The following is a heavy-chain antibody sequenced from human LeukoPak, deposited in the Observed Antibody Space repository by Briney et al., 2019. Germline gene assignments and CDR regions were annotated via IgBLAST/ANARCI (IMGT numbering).Heavy chain of an antibody. CDR2: IYYSGST. CDR1: GASISSYY. V-gene: IGHV4-59*08. Sequence: PSETLSLTCTVSGASISSYYWSWIRQPPGKGLEWIGYIYYSGSTNYNPSLKSRVTISVDTSKNQFSLKLSPVTAADTAVYYCARRNGCNSDYWGQGTLVTVSS. J-gene: IGHJ4*02. CDR3: ARRNGCNSDY. D-gene: IGHD5-24*01.